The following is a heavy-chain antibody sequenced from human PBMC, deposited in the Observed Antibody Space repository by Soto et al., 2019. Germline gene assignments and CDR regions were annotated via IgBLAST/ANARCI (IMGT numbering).Heavy chain of an antibody. Sequence: PGGPLRLSCAASGFTFSSYGMHWVRQAPGKGLEWVAVISYDGSNKYYADSVKGRFTISRDNSKNTLYLQMNSLRAEDTAVYYCAKDALSYGMDVWGQGTTVTVSS. D-gene: IGHD3-16*01. CDR1: GFTFSSYG. J-gene: IGHJ6*02. CDR3: AKDALSYGMDV. CDR2: ISYDGSNK. V-gene: IGHV3-30*18.